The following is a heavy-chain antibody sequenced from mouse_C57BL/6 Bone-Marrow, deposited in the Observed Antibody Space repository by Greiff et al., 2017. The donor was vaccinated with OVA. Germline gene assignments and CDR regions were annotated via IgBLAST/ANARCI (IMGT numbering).Heavy chain of an antibody. D-gene: IGHD1-1*01. J-gene: IGHJ1*03. CDR1: GYTFTDYE. V-gene: IGHV1-15*01. CDR2: IDPETGGT. CDR3: PITTVVATNWYFDV. Sequence: VQLQESGAELVRPGASVTLSCKASGYTFTDYEMHWVKQTPVHGLEWIGAIDPETGGTAYNQKFKGKAILTADKSSSTAYMELRSLTSEDSAVYYCPITTVVATNWYFDVWGTGTTVTVSS.